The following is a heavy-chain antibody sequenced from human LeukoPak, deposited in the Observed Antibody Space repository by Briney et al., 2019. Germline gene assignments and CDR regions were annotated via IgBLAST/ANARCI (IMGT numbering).Heavy chain of an antibody. J-gene: IGHJ6*02. CDR3: VTLGGSSSWYGDGMDV. Sequence: SVKVSRKASGGTFSSYAISWVRQAPGQGLEWMGRIIPILGIANYAQKFQGRVTITADKSTSTAYMELSSLRSEDTAVYYCVTLGGSSSWYGDGMDVWGQGTTVTVSS. V-gene: IGHV1-69*04. D-gene: IGHD6-13*01. CDR1: GGTFSSYA. CDR2: IIPILGIA.